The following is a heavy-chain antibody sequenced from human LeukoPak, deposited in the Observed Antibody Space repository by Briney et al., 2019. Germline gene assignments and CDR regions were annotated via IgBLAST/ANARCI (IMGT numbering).Heavy chain of an antibody. CDR3: ARGRVDSSEPDY. D-gene: IGHD3-22*01. V-gene: IGHV3-30-3*01. CDR1: GFTFSSYA. Sequence: PGGSLRLSCAASGFTFSSYAMHWVRQAPGKGLEWVAVISYDGSNKYYADSVKGRFTISRDNSKNTLYLQMNSLRAEDTAVYYCARGRVDSSEPDYWGQGTLVTVSS. CDR2: ISYDGSNK. J-gene: IGHJ4*02.